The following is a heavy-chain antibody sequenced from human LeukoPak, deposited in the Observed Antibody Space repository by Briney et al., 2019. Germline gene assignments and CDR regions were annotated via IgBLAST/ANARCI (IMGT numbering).Heavy chain of an antibody. CDR1: GGSFSSYY. CDR3: ARLDYYDSSGQFDP. J-gene: IGHJ5*02. CDR2: IYTSGST. Sequence: SETLSLTCTVSGGSFSSYYWSWIRQPPGKGLEWIGYIYTSGSTNYNPSLKSRVTISVDTSKNQFSLKLSSVTAADTAVYYCARLDYYDSSGQFDPWGQGTLVTVSS. D-gene: IGHD3-22*01. V-gene: IGHV4-4*09.